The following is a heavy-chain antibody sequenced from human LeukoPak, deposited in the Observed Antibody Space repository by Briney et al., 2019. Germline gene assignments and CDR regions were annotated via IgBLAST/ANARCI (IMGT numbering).Heavy chain of an antibody. CDR1: GGSISSSSYY. Sequence: SETLSLTCTVSGGSISSSSYYWGWIRQPPGEGLEWIGSIYYSGSTYYNPSLKSRVTISVDTSKNQFSLKLSSVTAADTAVYYCARQYYDISAGAFDIWGQGTMVTVSS. CDR3: ARQYYDISAGAFDI. CDR2: IYYSGST. V-gene: IGHV4-39*01. D-gene: IGHD3-9*01. J-gene: IGHJ3*02.